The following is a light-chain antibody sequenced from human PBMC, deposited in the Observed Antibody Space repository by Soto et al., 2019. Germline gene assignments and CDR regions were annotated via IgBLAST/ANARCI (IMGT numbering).Light chain of an antibody. CDR1: SGHSSYS. CDR2: LNSDGSH. V-gene: IGLV4-69*01. J-gene: IGLJ2*01. Sequence: QSVLTQSPSASASLGASVKLTCTLSSGHSSYSIAWHQQQPEKGPRFLVKLNSDGSHNKGDGIPDRFSASSSGAERYLTISCLQSEDEADYYCQAWGTGMVFGGGTKVTVL. CDR3: QAWGTGMV.